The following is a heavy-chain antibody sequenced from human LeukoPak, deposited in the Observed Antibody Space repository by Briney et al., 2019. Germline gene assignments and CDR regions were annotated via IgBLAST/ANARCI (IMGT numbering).Heavy chain of an antibody. Sequence: SETLSLTCAVYGGSFSGYYWSWIRQPPGKGLEWIGEINHSGSTNYNPSLKSRVTISVDTSKNQFSLKLSSVTAAGTAVYYCARGWGSSWPEPGYWGQGTLVTVSS. D-gene: IGHD6-13*01. V-gene: IGHV4-34*01. CDR1: GGSFSGYY. J-gene: IGHJ4*02. CDR2: INHSGST. CDR3: ARGWGSSWPEPGY.